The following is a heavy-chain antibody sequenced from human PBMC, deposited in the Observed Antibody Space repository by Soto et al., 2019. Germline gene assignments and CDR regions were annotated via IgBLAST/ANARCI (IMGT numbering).Heavy chain of an antibody. V-gene: IGHV3-7*03. Sequence: GGSLRLSCAASGFTFSSYWMSWVRQAPGKGLEWVANIKQDGSEKYYVDSVKGRFTISRDNAKNSLYLQMNSLRAEDTAVYYCAVTMDWNPYYFDYWGQGTLVTVSS. CDR2: IKQDGSEK. J-gene: IGHJ4*02. D-gene: IGHD1-1*01. CDR1: GFTFSSYW. CDR3: AVTMDWNPYYFDY.